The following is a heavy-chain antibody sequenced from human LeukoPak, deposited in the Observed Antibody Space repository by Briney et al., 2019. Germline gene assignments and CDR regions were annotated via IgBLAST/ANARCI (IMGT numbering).Heavy chain of an antibody. J-gene: IGHJ4*02. CDR1: GYTFTSYG. D-gene: IGHD2-2*01. CDR2: ISAYNGNT. CDR3: ARAYLQRPAAIARFMDY. V-gene: IGHV1-18*01. Sequence: ASVNVSCKASGYTFTSYGISWVRQAPGQGLEWMGRISAYNGNTNYAQKLQGRVTMTTDTSTSTAYMELRSLRSDDTAVYYCARAYLQRPAAIARFMDYWGQGTLVTVSS.